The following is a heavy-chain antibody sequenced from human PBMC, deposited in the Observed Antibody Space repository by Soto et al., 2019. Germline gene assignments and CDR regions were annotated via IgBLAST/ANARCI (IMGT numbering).Heavy chain of an antibody. CDR2: IYYSGST. J-gene: IGHJ4*02. Sequence: SETLSLTCIVSGGSITSYHWSWIRQFPGKGLEWIGYIYYSGSTNYNPSLKSRVTISVDTSKNQFSLKLSSVTAADTAVYYCARESEDLTSNFDYWGQGTLVTVSS. CDR1: GGSITSYH. V-gene: IGHV4-59*01. CDR3: ARESEDLTSNFDY.